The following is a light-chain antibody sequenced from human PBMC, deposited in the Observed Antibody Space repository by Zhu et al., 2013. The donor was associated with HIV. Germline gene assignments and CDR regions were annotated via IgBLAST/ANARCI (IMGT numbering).Light chain of an antibody. Sequence: QSVLTQPPSVSGAPGQRVTISCTGSTSNIGAGYDVHWYQQLPGAAPKLLMYGNHNRPSGVPDRFSGSKSGTSASLAITGLQAEDEADYYCQSYDRTLSGWVFGGGTKLTVL. CDR3: QSYDRTLSGWV. V-gene: IGLV1-40*01. CDR2: GNH. J-gene: IGLJ3*02. CDR1: TSNIGAGYD.